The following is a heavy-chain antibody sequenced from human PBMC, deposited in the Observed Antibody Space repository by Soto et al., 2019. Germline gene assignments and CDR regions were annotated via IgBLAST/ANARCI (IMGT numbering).Heavy chain of an antibody. CDR3: ARTDRDFYGLDV. J-gene: IGHJ6*02. CDR2: ISAAGDP. Sequence: EVQLVESGGGLVXXXXXXXXSCEASGFXFRNXXMHWVRQGTGKGLEWVSGISAAGDPDYADSVEGRFTISRENAQNSFFLQMNSLRVGDTAVYYCARTDRDFYGLDVWGQGTTVIVSS. V-gene: IGHV3-13*05. CDR1: GFXFRNXX.